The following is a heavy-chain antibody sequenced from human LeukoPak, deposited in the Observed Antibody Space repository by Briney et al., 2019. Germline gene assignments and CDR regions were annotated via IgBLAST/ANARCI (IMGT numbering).Heavy chain of an antibody. CDR3: ARVGLDTAMAATRGFEYYYYYYMDV. J-gene: IGHJ6*03. D-gene: IGHD5-18*01. Sequence: SETLSLTCTVSGGSISSHYWSWIRQPPGKGLEWIGYIYYSGSTNYNPSLKSRVTISVDTSKNQFSLKLSSVTAADTAVYYCARVGLDTAMAATRGFEYYYYYYMDVWGKGTTVTVSS. CDR1: GGSISSHY. CDR2: IYYSGST. V-gene: IGHV4-59*11.